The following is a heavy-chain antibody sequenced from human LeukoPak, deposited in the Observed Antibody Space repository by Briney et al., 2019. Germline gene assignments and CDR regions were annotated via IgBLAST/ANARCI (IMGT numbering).Heavy chain of an antibody. D-gene: IGHD2-15*01. CDR2: ISGSDGST. J-gene: IGHJ4*02. V-gene: IGHV3-23*01. CDR1: GFTFSNYA. Sequence: GGSLRLSCTASGFTFSNYAMSWVRQAPGKGLEWVSTISGSDGSTYYADSVKGRFTISRDHSKNTLYLQMNSLRVEDTAIYYCAKGRGYCTGGSCYSDYWGQGTLVTVSS. CDR3: AKGRGYCTGGSCYSDY.